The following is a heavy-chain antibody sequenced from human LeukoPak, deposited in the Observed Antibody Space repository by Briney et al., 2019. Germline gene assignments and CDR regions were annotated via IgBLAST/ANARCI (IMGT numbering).Heavy chain of an antibody. CDR3: AKDAVRFLKWLFYYFDY. Sequence: PGGSLRLSCAASGFTFSSYGMHWVRQAPGKGLEWVAFIRYDGSNKYYADSVKGRFTISRDNSKNTLYLQMNSLRAEDTAVYYCAKDAVRFLKWLFYYFDYWGQGTLVTVSS. V-gene: IGHV3-30*02. J-gene: IGHJ4*02. CDR2: IRYDGSNK. CDR1: GFTFSSYG. D-gene: IGHD3-3*01.